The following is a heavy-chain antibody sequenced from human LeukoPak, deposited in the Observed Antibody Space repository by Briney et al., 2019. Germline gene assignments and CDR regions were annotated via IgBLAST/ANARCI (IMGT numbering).Heavy chain of an antibody. J-gene: IGHJ4*02. Sequence: GGPLRLSCAASGFTFSSYWMSWVRKAPGRGLEWVANIKQDGSEKYYVDSVKGRFTISRDNAKNSLYLQMNSLRAEDTAVYYCARGGDYYDSSGYYYFDYWGQGTRVTVSS. CDR1: GFTFSSYW. V-gene: IGHV3-7*01. CDR2: IKQDGSEK. D-gene: IGHD3-22*01. CDR3: ARGGDYYDSSGYYYFDY.